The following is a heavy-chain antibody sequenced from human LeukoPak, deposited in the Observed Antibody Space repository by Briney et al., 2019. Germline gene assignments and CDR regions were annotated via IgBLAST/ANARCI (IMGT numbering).Heavy chain of an antibody. CDR3: ARLAAVATLYYFDY. D-gene: IGHD6-13*01. J-gene: IGHJ4*02. Sequence: PSETLSLTCTVSGGSISSYYWSWIRQPPGKGLEWIGYIYYSGSTNYNPSLKSRVTISVDTSKNQFSLKLSSVTAADTAVYYCARLAAVATLYYFDYWGQGTLVTVSS. CDR2: IYYSGST. CDR1: GGSISSYY. V-gene: IGHV4-59*01.